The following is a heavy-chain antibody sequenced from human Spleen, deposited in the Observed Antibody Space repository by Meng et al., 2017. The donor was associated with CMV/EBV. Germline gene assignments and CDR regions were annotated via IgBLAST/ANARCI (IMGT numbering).Heavy chain of an antibody. V-gene: IGHV3-21*01. J-gene: IGHJ4*02. D-gene: IGHD2-2*02. CDR1: GFTFSNYS. CDR2: ISSRSRYI. Sequence: GESLKISCAASGFTFSNYSMNWVRQAPGRGLEWVSSISSRSRYIYYADSVKGRFTISRDNAKNSLYLQMNSLRAEDTAVYYCARGEWDIVVVPAAIGYDYWGQGTLVTVSS. CDR3: ARGEWDIVVVPAAIGYDY.